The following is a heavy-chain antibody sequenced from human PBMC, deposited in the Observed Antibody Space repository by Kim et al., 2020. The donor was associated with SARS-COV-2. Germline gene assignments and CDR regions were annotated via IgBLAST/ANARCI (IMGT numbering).Heavy chain of an antibody. CDR3: ARGHNYDYPIAY. CDR2: IHPSGRT. Sequence: SETLSLTCAVSGYSVSSSAFSWSWIRQSQGKGLEWIGYIHPSGRTYYTPSLRSRVTMSVDRSKNQFSLNLSSVTAADTAVYFCARGHNYDYPIAYCGQGT. J-gene: IGHJ4*02. V-gene: IGHV4-30-2*06. CDR1: GYSVSSSAFS. D-gene: IGHD3-16*01.